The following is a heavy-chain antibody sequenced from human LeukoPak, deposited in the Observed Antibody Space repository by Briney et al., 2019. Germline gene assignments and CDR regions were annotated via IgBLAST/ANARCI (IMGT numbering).Heavy chain of an antibody. CDR3: ARDRWARHYYYMDV. CDR2: ISSSGSTI. Sequence: GGSLRLSCAASGFTFSSYEMNWVRQAPGKGLEWVSYISSSGSTIYYADSVKGRFTISRDNAKNSLYLQMNSLRAEDTAVYYCARDRWARHYYYMDVWGKGTTVTISS. V-gene: IGHV3-48*03. D-gene: IGHD1-26*01. CDR1: GFTFSSYE. J-gene: IGHJ6*03.